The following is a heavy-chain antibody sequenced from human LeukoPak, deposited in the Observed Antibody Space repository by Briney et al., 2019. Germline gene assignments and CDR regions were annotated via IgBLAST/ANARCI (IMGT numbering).Heavy chain of an antibody. Sequence: SETLSLTCTVSGGSISSYYWSWIRQPPGKGLEWIGYIYYSGSTNYNPSLKSRVTISVDTSKNQFSLKLSSVTAADTAVYYCARRGRRSSSYLGMDVWGQGNLVTVSS. D-gene: IGHD6-13*01. CDR2: IYYSGST. CDR1: GGSISSYY. J-gene: IGHJ4*02. CDR3: ARRGRRSSSYLGMDV. V-gene: IGHV4-59*08.